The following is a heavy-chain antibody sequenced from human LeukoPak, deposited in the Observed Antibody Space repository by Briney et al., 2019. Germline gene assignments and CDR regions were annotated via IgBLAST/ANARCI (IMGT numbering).Heavy chain of an antibody. J-gene: IGHJ4*02. CDR2: IYYSGST. CDR1: GGSISSGGYY. V-gene: IGHV4-31*03. D-gene: IGHD3-22*01. Sequence: SQTLSLTCTVSGGSISSGGYYWSWIRQHPGKGLEWIGYIYYSGSTYYNPSLKSRVTISVDTSKNQFSLKLSSVTAADTAVYYCAGYYYDSSGYYYLDYWGQGTLVTVSS. CDR3: AGYYYDSSGYYYLDY.